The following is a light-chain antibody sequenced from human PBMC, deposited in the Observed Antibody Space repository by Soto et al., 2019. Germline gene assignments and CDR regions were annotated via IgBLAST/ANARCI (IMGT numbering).Light chain of an antibody. CDR2: EVT. CDR1: STDFVGYNR. Sequence: QSALTQPPSVSGSPGQSVTISCTGTSTDFVGYNRVSWYQQPPGTAPKLMIYEVTKRPSGVPASFSGSKSGNKASLTVSGLQAEDEADYYCSSYAGSNNFVFGTGTKVTVL. V-gene: IGLV2-8*01. CDR3: SSYAGSNNFV. J-gene: IGLJ1*01.